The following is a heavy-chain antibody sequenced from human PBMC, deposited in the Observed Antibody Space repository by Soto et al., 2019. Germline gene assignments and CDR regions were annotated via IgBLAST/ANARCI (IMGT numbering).Heavy chain of an antibody. D-gene: IGHD3-10*01. J-gene: IGHJ6*02. V-gene: IGHV3-33*01. Sequence: LRLSCAASGFTFSSYGMHWVRQAPGKGLEWVAVIWYDGSNKYYADSVKGRFTISRDNSKNTLYLQMNSLRAEDTAVYYCARDPKPKVRGVTYYYGMDVWGQGTTVTVSS. CDR1: GFTFSSYG. CDR3: ARDPKPKVRGVTYYYGMDV. CDR2: IWYDGSNK.